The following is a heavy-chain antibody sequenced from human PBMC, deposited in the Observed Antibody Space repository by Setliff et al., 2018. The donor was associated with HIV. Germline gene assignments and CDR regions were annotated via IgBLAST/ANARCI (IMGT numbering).Heavy chain of an antibody. J-gene: IGHJ6*03. CDR3: ARDGRYCSGGSCFTNRASYYYYYMDV. V-gene: IGHV1-2*02. Sequence: VSCKASRYTFTGRYMHWVRQAPGQGLEWVGWINPSSGGANYAQKFQGRVTMTRDTSISTAYMELSRLTSDDPAVYYCARDGRYCSGGSCFTNRASYYYYYMDVWGKGTTVTVSS. CDR2: INPSSGGA. D-gene: IGHD2-15*01. CDR1: RYTFTGRY.